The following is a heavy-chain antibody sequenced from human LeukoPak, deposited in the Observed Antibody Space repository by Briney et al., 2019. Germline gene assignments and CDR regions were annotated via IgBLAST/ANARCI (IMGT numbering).Heavy chain of an antibody. J-gene: IGHJ4*02. CDR1: GASLSSYF. CDR3: ARAPYFRYCSSTSCYGYYFDY. Sequence: SETLSLTCTVSGASLSSYFWTWIRPPPGKGLGWIAYIDYSGSTNYNPSLKSRVTISVDTSKTQFSLNLSSVTAADTAVYYCARAPYFRYCSSTSCYGYYFDYWGQGTLVTVSS. CDR2: IDYSGST. V-gene: IGHV4-59*12. D-gene: IGHD2-2*01.